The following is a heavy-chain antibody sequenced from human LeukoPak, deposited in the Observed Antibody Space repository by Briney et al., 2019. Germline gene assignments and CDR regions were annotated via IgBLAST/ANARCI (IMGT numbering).Heavy chain of an antibody. J-gene: IGHJ4*02. CDR3: ARARDDDCGGDCYPYYFDY. V-gene: IGHV4-39*07. CDR2: IYYSGST. Sequence: SEALSLTCTVSGGSISSSSYCWGWIRQPPGKGLEWIGRIYYSGSTYYNPSLKSRVTISVDTSKNKFSLKLSSVTAADTAVYYCARARDDDCGGDCYPYYFDYWGQGTLVTVSS. CDR1: GGSISSSSYC. D-gene: IGHD2-21*02.